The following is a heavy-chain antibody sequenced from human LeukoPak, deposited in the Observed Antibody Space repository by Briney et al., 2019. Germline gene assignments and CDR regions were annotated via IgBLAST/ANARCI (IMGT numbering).Heavy chain of an antibody. CDR3: ARAYSSYPYYFDS. Sequence: PSETLSLTCTVSGGSISTFYWTWIRQPPGKGLGWIGSIYYSGTTNYNPSLKSRVTISVDTSKNQFFLMVSSVAAADTAVYYCARAYSSYPYYFDSWGQGTLVTVSS. CDR2: IYYSGTT. CDR1: GGSISTFY. V-gene: IGHV4-59*01. D-gene: IGHD3-16*02. J-gene: IGHJ4*02.